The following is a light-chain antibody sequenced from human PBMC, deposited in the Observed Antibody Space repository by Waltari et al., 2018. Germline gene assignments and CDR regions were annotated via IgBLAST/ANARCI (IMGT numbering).Light chain of an antibody. CDR2: DVS. CDR3: SSYTTSSTLDV. J-gene: IGLJ6*01. Sequence: QSALTQPAYVSGSPGQSITIACTGNSSDVGAYNYVSWYQQHPGKAPKLLIYDVSNRPSGVSNRFSGSKSGNTASPTISGLQAEDEADYYCSSYTTSSTLDVFGSGTKVTVL. V-gene: IGLV2-14*03. CDR1: SSDVGAYNY.